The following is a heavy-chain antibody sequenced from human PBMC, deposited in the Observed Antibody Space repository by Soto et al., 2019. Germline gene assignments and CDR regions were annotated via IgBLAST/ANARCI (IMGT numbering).Heavy chain of an antibody. Sequence: QIQLVESGGGVVQPGRSLRLSCTTSGFTFSGHAMHWVRQAPGKVLGWVAQKWYDGSNKYYADAVKGRFTISRDNSKKILYVQTNSLRVEDTAVYYCARDGQRLAPYAVDVWGQGTSVTVSS. V-gene: IGHV3-33*01. J-gene: IGHJ6*02. CDR3: ARDGQRLAPYAVDV. CDR1: GFTFSGHA. D-gene: IGHD6-25*01. CDR2: KWYDGSNK.